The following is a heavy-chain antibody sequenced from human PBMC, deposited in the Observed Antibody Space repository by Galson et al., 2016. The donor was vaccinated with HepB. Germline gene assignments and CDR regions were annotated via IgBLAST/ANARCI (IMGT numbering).Heavy chain of an antibody. CDR2: IHYSGST. CDR1: GGSLSTYY. V-gene: IGHV4-59*12. J-gene: IGHJ6*02. CDR3: AREYTSSWSATYYYGMAV. D-gene: IGHD6-13*01. Sequence: SETLSLTCTVSGGSLSTYYWSWIRQPPGKGLEWIGYIHYSGSTSYNPSLKSRVIISIDTSKNQFSLKLSSVTAADTAVYYCAREYTSSWSATYYYGMAVWGQGTTVTVSS.